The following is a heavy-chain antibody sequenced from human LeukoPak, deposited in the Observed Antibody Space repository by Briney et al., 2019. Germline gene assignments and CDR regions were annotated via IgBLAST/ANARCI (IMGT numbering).Heavy chain of an antibody. D-gene: IGHD2-2*02. CDR2: ISYSGTT. V-gene: IGHV4-39*01. J-gene: IGHJ4*02. CDR1: GGSISSSNYY. CDR3: ARHRRGDCSSASCYTDY. Sequence: PSETLSLTCIVSGGSISSSNYYWGWIRQPPGKGLEWIGSISYSGTTYNNPSLNSRVTISVDTSKNQFSLRLSSVTVADTAVYYCARHRRGDCSSASCYTDYWGQGTLVTVSS.